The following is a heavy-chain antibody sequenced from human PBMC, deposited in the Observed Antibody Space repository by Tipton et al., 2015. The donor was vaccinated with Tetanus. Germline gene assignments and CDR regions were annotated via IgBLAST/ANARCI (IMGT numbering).Heavy chain of an antibody. CDR2: IFASGST. D-gene: IGHD2-8*01. V-gene: IGHV4-61*08. CDR3: ARRSYCTSTRCFDAFDL. CDR1: GGSISSGGFF. Sequence: TLSLTCTVSGGSISSGGFFWNWIRQFPGKGLEWISYIFASGSTNYNPALKSRVTISMDTSKNQISLNLTSVTAADTAVYFCARRSYCTSTRCFDAFDLWGPGTRVSVSS. J-gene: IGHJ3*01.